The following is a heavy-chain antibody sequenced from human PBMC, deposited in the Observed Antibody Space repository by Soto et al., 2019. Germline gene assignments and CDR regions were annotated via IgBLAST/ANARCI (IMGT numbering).Heavy chain of an antibody. CDR1: GVSLSTYW. CDR3: ARANWNDAGWFGP. J-gene: IGHJ5*02. Sequence: SETLSLSCGVCGVSLSTYWLVXXGQPPGKGLEWIGYIYYSGTNSNPSLKSRVTISMDTSKNQFSLNLRSVTAADTAVYYCARANWNDAGWFGPWGQGALVTVSS. V-gene: IGHV4-59*01. D-gene: IGHD1-1*01. CDR2: IYYSGT.